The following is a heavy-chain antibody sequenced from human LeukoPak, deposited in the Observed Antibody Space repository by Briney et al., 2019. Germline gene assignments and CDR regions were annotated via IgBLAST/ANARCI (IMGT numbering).Heavy chain of an antibody. Sequence: SETLSLTCTVSGGSISSGGYYWSWIRQHPGKGLEWIGYIYYSGSTYYNPSLKSRVTISVDTSKNQFSLKLSSVTAADTAVYYCAREGQKAFDYWGQGTLVTVSS. CDR3: AREGQKAFDY. CDR2: IYYSGST. J-gene: IGHJ4*02. V-gene: IGHV4-31*03. CDR1: GGSISSGGYY.